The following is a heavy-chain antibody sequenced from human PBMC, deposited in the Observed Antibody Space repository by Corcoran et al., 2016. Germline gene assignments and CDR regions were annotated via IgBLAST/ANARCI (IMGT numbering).Heavy chain of an antibody. J-gene: IGHJ2*01. CDR3: ARHALAGATRSYFDL. CDR2: IYPGDSDT. V-gene: IGHV5-51*01. D-gene: IGHD1-26*01. CDR1: GYSFATYW. Sequence: EVQLVQSGAEVKKPGESLKISCKGSGYSFATYWIVWVRQMPGKGLEWMGIIYPGDSDTRYSPSFQGQVSISADKSLSTAYLQWSSLKASDTAMYYCARHALAGATRSYFDLWGRGSLVTVSS.